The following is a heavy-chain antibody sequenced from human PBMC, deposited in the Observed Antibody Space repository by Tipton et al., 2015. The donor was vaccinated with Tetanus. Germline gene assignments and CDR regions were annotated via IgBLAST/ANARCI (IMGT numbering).Heavy chain of an antibody. Sequence: LRLSCTVSGGSISSTNYYWGWIRQPPGKGLEWIGSIYNTGNAYYNPALTSRVTMSVDTSKIQFSLRLRSVTAADTAVYYCARDRGLTTGGGIGMDVWGQGTTVTVSS. V-gene: IGHV4-39*02. CDR2: IYNTGNA. CDR1: GGSISSTNYY. J-gene: IGHJ6*02. CDR3: ARDRGLTTGGGIGMDV. D-gene: IGHD4-17*01.